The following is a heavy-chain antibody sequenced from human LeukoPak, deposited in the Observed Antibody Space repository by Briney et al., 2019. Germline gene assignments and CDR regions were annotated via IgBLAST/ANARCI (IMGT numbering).Heavy chain of an antibody. CDR2: IYWNDDK. CDR1: GFSLSTSGVG. V-gene: IGHV2-5*01. J-gene: IGHJ4*02. CDR3: AHKKSITIFFRAYYFDY. Sequence: SGPTLVKPTQTLTLTCTFSGFSLSTSGVGVGWIRQPPGKALEWLALIYWNDDKRYSPSLKSRLTITKDTSKNQVVLTMTNMDPVDTATYYCAHKKSITIFFRAYYFDYWGQGTLVTVSS. D-gene: IGHD3-9*01.